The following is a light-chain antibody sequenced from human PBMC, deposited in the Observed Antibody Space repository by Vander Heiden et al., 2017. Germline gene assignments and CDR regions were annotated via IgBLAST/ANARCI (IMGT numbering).Light chain of an antibody. CDR2: EVS. V-gene: IGLV2-8*01. CDR3: NSYAGSNNLV. J-gene: IGLJ2*01. CDR1: SRDVGAYDY. Sequence: QSALTQPPSASGSPGQSVTISCPGTSRDVGAYDYVSWYQQHPGKAPKLMIYEVSKRPSGVPYRFSGSKSGNTASLTVSGLQAEDEADYYCNSYAGSNNLVFGGGTKLTVL.